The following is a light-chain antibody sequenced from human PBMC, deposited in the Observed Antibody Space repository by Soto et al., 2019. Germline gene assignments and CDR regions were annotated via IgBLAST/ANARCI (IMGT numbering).Light chain of an antibody. Sequence: DIVMTQSPDSLAVSLGERATINCKSSQSVLYSSNNKNYLAWYQQKPGQPPKLLIYWASTRESGVPDRFSVSGSGTDFTLTISSLQAEDVAVYDCQQYYRTPWTFGQGTKVEIK. V-gene: IGKV4-1*01. CDR1: QSVLYSSNNKNY. J-gene: IGKJ1*01. CDR3: QQYYRTPWT. CDR2: WAS.